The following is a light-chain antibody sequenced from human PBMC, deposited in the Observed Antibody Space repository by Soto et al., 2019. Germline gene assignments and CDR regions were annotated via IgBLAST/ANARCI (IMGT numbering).Light chain of an antibody. CDR3: QQYNSYSPWT. Sequence: DIQMTQSPSTLSASVVNRVTITFRASQSISNWLAWYQQKPGKAPKLLIYKASRLDNGVPSRFSGSGSGTEFTLTISSLQPDDFATYYCQQYNSYSPWTFGQGTKVDIK. CDR2: KAS. CDR1: QSISNW. J-gene: IGKJ1*01. V-gene: IGKV1-5*03.